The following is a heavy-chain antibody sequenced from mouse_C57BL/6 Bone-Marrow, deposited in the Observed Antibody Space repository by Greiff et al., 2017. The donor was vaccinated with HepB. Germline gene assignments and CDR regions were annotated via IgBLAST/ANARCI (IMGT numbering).Heavy chain of an antibody. J-gene: IGHJ1*03. CDR3: ARTYYGSSYVGWYFDV. V-gene: IGHV5-17*01. D-gene: IGHD1-1*01. CDR2: ISSGSSTI. CDR1: GFTFSDYG. Sequence: EVQVVESGGGLVKPGGSLKLSCAASGFTFSDYGMHWVRQAPEKGLEWVAYISSGSSTIYYADTVKGRFTISRDNAKNTLFLQMTSLRSEDTAMYYCARTYYGSSYVGWYFDVWGTGTTVTVSS.